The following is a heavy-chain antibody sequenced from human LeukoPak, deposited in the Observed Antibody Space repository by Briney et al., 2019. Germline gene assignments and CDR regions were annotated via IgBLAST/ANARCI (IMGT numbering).Heavy chain of an antibody. CDR1: GYTFTNYD. CDR3: ARAIAAAGSNWFDT. J-gene: IGHJ5*02. Sequence: ASVKVSCKASGYTFTNYDINWVRQATGQGPEWMGWMNPNSGNTGYAQKFQGRVTMTRDTSITTAYMEVSSLRSEDTAVYYCARAIAAAGSNWFDTRGQGTRVTVSS. CDR2: MNPNSGNT. V-gene: IGHV1-8*01. D-gene: IGHD6-13*01.